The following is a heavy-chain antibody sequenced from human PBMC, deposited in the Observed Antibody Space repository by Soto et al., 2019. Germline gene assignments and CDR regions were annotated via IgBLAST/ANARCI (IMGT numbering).Heavy chain of an antibody. J-gene: IGHJ6*03. CDR3: ATYGSGSYMDV. D-gene: IGHD3-10*01. CDR2: IIPIHGRA. V-gene: IGHV1-69*02. CDR1: GGTFSSSI. Sequence: SVKVSCKASGGTFSSSIISWVRQAPGQGLEWMGRIIPIHGRANYAQKFQGRVTITADQSTSTAYMELSSLRSEDTAVYYCATYGSGSYMDVWGRGTTVTVSS.